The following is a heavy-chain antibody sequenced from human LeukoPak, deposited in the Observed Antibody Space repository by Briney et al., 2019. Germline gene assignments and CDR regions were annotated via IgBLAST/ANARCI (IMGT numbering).Heavy chain of an antibody. CDR3: ARDHGGYVTGEYFDY. V-gene: IGHV3-21*01. CDR2: ISGGSTYI. J-gene: IGHJ4*02. CDR1: GFIFSSYA. Sequence: GGSLRLSCAASGFIFSSYAMNWVRQAPGKGLEWVSSISGGSTYIYYADSLKGRLTVSRDNAKNSLYLQMSSLRAEDTAMYYCARDHGGYVTGEYFDYWGQGILVTVSS. D-gene: IGHD5-12*01.